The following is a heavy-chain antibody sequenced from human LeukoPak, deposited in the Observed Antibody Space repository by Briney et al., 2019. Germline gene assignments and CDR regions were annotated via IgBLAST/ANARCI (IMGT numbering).Heavy chain of an antibody. Sequence: PGGSLRLSCAASGFTFSSYAMHWARQAPGKGLEWVAVISYDGSNKYYADSVKGRFTISRDNSKNTLYLQMNSLRAEDTAVYYCARDPSIAVAGGFWYFDYWGQGTLVTVSS. CDR1: GFTFSSYA. CDR3: ARDPSIAVAGGFWYFDY. D-gene: IGHD6-19*01. V-gene: IGHV3-30*04. J-gene: IGHJ4*02. CDR2: ISYDGSNK.